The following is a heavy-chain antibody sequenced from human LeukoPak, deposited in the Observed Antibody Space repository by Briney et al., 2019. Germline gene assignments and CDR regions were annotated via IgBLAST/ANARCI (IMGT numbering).Heavy chain of an antibody. CDR3: VRHYRPPQDSRAAKPTGYYYYYMDV. D-gene: IGHD3-16*02. V-gene: IGHV5-51*01. Sequence: GESLKISRQGSGCTFPIYWIGWVRQTPGKGLEWMGIIYPSDSHTIYSPSFQGQVTVSADKSISIAYLQWSSLKASDTAIYYCVRHYRPPQDSRAAKPTGYYYYYMDVWGTGTTVIVSS. CDR2: IYPSDSHT. CDR1: GCTFPIYW. J-gene: IGHJ6*03.